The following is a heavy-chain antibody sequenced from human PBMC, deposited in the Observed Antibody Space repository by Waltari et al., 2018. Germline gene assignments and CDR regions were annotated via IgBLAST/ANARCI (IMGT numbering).Heavy chain of an antibody. Sequence: EVQLVESGGGLVQPGGSLRLSCAASGFTLSSYSLNWVRQAPGKGLEWVSYISSDTTTINYGGSVKGRFTVSRDHAQNSLFLQMSSLRDEDTAMYYCARGSELDQWGPGTLVTVSA. J-gene: IGHJ4*02. CDR2: ISSDTTTI. CDR1: GFTLSSYS. V-gene: IGHV3-48*02. CDR3: ARGSELDQ.